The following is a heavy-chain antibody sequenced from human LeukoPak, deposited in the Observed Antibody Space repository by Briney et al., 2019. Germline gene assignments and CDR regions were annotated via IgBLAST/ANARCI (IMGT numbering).Heavy chain of an antibody. Sequence: SETLSLTCTVSGGSISSGSYYWSWIRQPAGKGLEWIGRIYTSGSTNYNPSLKSRVTISVDTSKNQFSLKLSSVTAADTAVYYCAKGGGYSYGYSYDYFDYWGQGTLVTVSS. J-gene: IGHJ4*02. CDR1: GGSISSGSYY. V-gene: IGHV4-61*02. CDR3: AKGGGYSYGYSYDYFDY. CDR2: IYTSGST. D-gene: IGHD5-18*01.